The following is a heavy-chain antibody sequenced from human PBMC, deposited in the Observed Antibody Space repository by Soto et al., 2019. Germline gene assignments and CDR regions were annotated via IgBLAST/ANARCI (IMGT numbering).Heavy chain of an antibody. V-gene: IGHV3-48*03. D-gene: IGHD3-22*01. CDR1: GFTFSNYE. CDR3: ARENYDVSGYFLDF. Sequence: EVQLVESGGTLVQPGGSLRLSCAASGFTFSNYEMSWVRQAPGKGLGWVSYISTTSSHIYYADSVKGLFTISRDNAKNSLYLQMNSLRAEDTAVYHCARENYDVSGYFLDFWGKGTLVTVSS. J-gene: IGHJ4*02. CDR2: ISTTSSHI.